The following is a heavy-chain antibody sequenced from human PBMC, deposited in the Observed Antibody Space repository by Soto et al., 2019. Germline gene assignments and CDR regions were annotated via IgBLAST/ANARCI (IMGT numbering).Heavy chain of an antibody. CDR2: INPGYGRT. Sequence: ASVKVSCKTSGYTFSNHFIYWVRQAPGQGPEWVGVINPGYGRTSYAQKFQGRVEITADASTSTAYMELRSLRSEDTAFYYCATSYGSGYRAFDYWGQGALVTVSS. CDR3: ATSYGSGYRAFDY. V-gene: IGHV1-46*01. CDR1: GYTFSNHF. J-gene: IGHJ4*02. D-gene: IGHD3-10*01.